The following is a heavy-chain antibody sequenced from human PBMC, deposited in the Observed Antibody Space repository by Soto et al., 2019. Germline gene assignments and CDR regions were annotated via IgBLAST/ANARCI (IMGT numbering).Heavy chain of an antibody. Sequence: EVQLVESGGGLVQPGGSLRLSCAVSGFTFDSYWMNWVRLIPGKGLEWVAYIKPDGSATYYVDSVKGRFTISRDNAKNSLYLQMNSLRVEDTSVYYCARAGYCGPGCYYYFDYWGQGTLVTVSS. CDR1: GFTFDSYW. J-gene: IGHJ4*02. D-gene: IGHD2-21*02. CDR3: ARAGYCGPGCYYYFDY. CDR2: IKPDGSAT. V-gene: IGHV3-7*01.